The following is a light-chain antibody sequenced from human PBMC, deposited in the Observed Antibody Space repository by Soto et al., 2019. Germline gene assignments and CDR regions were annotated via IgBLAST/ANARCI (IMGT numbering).Light chain of an antibody. CDR1: QSVSSSY. CDR2: GAS. CDR3: QQYGSSPRT. Sequence: IVLTQSPGTLYLSPGERATLSCRASQSVSSSYLAWYQQKPGQAPRLLIYGASSRATGIPDRFSGSGSGTEFTLTISRLEPEDFAVYYCQQYGSSPRTFGQGTKVEIK. J-gene: IGKJ1*01. V-gene: IGKV3-20*01.